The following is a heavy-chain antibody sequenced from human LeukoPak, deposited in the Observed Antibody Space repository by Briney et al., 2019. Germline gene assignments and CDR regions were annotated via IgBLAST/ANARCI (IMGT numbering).Heavy chain of an antibody. Sequence: GGSLRLSCAASGFTFSSYAMHWVRQAPGKGLEWVAVISYDGSNKYYADSVKGRFTISRDNSKNTLYLQMNSLRAEDTAVYYCARELYSSPPLIYYYGMDVWGQRTTVTVSS. CDR3: ARELYSSPPLIYYYGMDV. J-gene: IGHJ6*02. V-gene: IGHV3-30-3*01. CDR2: ISYDGSNK. CDR1: GFTFSSYA. D-gene: IGHD6-13*01.